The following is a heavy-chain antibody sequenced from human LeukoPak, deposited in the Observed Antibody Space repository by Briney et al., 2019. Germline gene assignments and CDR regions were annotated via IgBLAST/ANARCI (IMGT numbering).Heavy chain of an antibody. CDR3: ARVGTKDAFDI. J-gene: IGHJ3*02. CDR2: IYHSGST. V-gene: IGHV4-59*12. D-gene: IGHD2-8*01. CDR1: GGSISSYY. Sequence: NPSETLSLTCTVSGGSISSYYWSWIRQPPGKGLEWIGYIYHSGSTYYNPSLKSRVTISVDRSKNQFSLKLSSVTAADTAVYYCARVGTKDAFDIWGQGTMVTVSS.